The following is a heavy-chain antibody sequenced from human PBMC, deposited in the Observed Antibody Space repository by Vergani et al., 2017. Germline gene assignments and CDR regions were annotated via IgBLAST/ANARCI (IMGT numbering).Heavy chain of an antibody. V-gene: IGHV4-59*01. CDR3: ARSLRFLEWFIDI. Sequence: QLQLQESGPGLVKPSETLSLTCTVSGGSISSYYWSWIRQPPGKGLEWIGYIYYSGSTNYNPSLKSRVTISVDTSKNQFSLKLSSVTAADTAVYYCARSLRFLEWFIDIWGQGTMVTVSS. CDR2: IYYSGST. J-gene: IGHJ3*02. D-gene: IGHD3-3*01. CDR1: GGSISSYY.